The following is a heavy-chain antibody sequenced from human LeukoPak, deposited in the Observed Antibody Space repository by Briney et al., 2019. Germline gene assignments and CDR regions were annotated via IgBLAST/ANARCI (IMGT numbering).Heavy chain of an antibody. CDR1: GGSISSYY. CDR3: ARERRAVAGARSWFDP. CDR2: IYTSGST. Sequence: SETLSLTCTVSGGSISSYYWSWIRQPAGKGLEWIGRIYTSGSTNYNPSLKSRVTISVDTSKNQFSLKLSSVTAADTAVYYCARERRAVAGARSWFDPWGQGTLVTVSS. J-gene: IGHJ5*02. D-gene: IGHD6-19*01. V-gene: IGHV4-4*07.